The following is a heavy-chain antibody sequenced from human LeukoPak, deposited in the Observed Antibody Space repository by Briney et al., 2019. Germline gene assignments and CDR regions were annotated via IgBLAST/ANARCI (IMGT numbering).Heavy chain of an antibody. V-gene: IGHV4-30-4*08. CDR3: ARDPSSGWYRN. J-gene: IGHJ4*02. CDR2: IYYSGST. D-gene: IGHD6-19*01. Sequence: PSETLSLTCTVSGGSISSGDYYWSWIRQPPGKGLEWIGYIYYSGSTYYNPSLKSRVTISVDTSKNQFSLKLSSVTAADTAVHYCARDPSSGWYRNWGQGTLVTVSS. CDR1: GGSISSGDYY.